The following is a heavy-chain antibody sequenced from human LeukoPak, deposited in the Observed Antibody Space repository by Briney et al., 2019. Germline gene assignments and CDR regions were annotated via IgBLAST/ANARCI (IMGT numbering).Heavy chain of an antibody. D-gene: IGHD3-3*01. J-gene: IGHJ6*03. Sequence: GASVKVSCKASGGTFSSYGISWVRQAPGQGLEWMGGIIPIFGTANYAQKFQGRVTITADKSTSTAYMELSSLRSEDTAVYYCARSLLRFLEWSYRSYYYYYMDVWGKGTTVTVSS. CDR3: ARSLLRFLEWSYRSYYYYYMDV. V-gene: IGHV1-69*06. CDR2: IIPIFGTA. CDR1: GGTFSSYG.